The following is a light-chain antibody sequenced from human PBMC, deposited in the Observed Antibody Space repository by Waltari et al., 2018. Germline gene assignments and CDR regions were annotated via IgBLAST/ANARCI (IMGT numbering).Light chain of an antibody. CDR3: QHYVRLPAT. V-gene: IGKV3-20*01. J-gene: IGKJ1*01. CDR1: QSVSRT. CDR2: GAS. Sequence: EIVLTQSPGTLSLSPGERATLACRATQSVSRTLAWYQQKPGQPPKLLTYGASVRAPGIPDRFTGSGSGTDFSLTISSLEPEDFAIYFCQHYVRLPATFGQGTKVEIK.